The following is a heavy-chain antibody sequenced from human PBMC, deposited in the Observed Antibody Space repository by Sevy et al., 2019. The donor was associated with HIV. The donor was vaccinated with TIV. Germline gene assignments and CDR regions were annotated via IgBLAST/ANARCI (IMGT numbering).Heavy chain of an antibody. CDR3: AKGAYCSGGSCYRGAFDI. J-gene: IGHJ3*02. CDR1: GFTFSSYG. V-gene: IGHV3-33*06. D-gene: IGHD2-15*01. Sequence: GGSLRLSCAASGFTFSSYGMHWVRQAPGKGLEWVAVIWYDGSNKYYADSVKGRFTISRDNSKNTLYLQMNSLRAEDTAVYYCAKGAYCSGGSCYRGAFDIWGQGTMVTVSS. CDR2: IWYDGSNK.